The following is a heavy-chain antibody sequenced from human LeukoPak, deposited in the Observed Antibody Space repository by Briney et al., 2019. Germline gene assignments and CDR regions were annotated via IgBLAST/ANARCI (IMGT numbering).Heavy chain of an antibody. CDR1: GFTFSSYA. J-gene: IGHJ4*02. CDR3: ARAMMVVTNLWGSNY. D-gene: IGHD3-22*01. Sequence: GGSLRLSCAASGFTFSSYAMSWVRQAPGRGLEWVSGISAGGATTYYTDSVKGRFTFSRDNSKNTLYLQMNSLRAEDTAVYFCARAMMVVTNLWGSNYWGQGTLVTVSS. CDR2: ISAGGATT. V-gene: IGHV3-23*01.